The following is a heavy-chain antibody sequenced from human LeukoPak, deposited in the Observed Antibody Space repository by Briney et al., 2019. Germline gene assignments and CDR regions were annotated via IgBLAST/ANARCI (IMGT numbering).Heavy chain of an antibody. CDR2: IYPRDGST. J-gene: IGHJ5*02. D-gene: IGHD1-26*01. Sequence: ASVKVSCKASGYTFTSNYIHWVRQAPGQGLEWMGMIYPRDGSTSYAQKFQGRVTVTRDTSTSTVHMELSGLRSEDTAVYYCARVVGATRPFDPWGQGTLVTVSS. V-gene: IGHV1-46*01. CDR1: GYTFTSNY. CDR3: ARVVGATRPFDP.